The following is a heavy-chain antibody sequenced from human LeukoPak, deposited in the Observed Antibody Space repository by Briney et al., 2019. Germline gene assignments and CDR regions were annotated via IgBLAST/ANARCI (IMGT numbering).Heavy chain of an antibody. Sequence: GGSLRLSCAASGFTFSSYAMHWVRQAPGKGLEWVAVISYDGSNKYYADSVKGRFTISRDNSKNTLYLQMNSLGAEDTAVYYCAREYYDFWSGYEIYYYYGMDVWGQGTTVTVSS. CDR3: AREYYDFWSGYEIYYYYGMDV. D-gene: IGHD3-3*01. CDR1: GFTFSSYA. J-gene: IGHJ6*02. V-gene: IGHV3-30-3*01. CDR2: ISYDGSNK.